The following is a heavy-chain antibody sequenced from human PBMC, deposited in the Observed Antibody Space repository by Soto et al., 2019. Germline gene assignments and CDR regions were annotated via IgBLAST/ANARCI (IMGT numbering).Heavy chain of an antibody. V-gene: IGHV5-51*01. J-gene: IGHJ4*02. Sequence: GESLKISCKGSGYSFSSYWIGWVRQMPGKGLEWMGIIYPDDSDTRYIPSFQGQVTISVDKSVTTAYLQWSSLKASDTAMYYCARLHNFDNSGSSEGLDYWGQGTPVTVSS. CDR1: GYSFSSYW. D-gene: IGHD3-22*01. CDR2: IYPDDSDT. CDR3: ARLHNFDNSGSSEGLDY.